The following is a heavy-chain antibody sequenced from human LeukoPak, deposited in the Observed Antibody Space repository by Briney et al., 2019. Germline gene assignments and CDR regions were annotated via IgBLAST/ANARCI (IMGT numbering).Heavy chain of an antibody. CDR1: GFTFSSYA. Sequence: GGSLRLSCAASGFTFSSYAMSWVRQAPGKGLEWVSTISGSGGSTYYADSVKGRFTISRDNSKNTLYLQMNSLRAEDTAVYYCAKGVRIAVATGAFDIWGQGTMVTVSS. CDR3: AKGVRIAVATGAFDI. V-gene: IGHV3-23*01. CDR2: ISGSGGST. D-gene: IGHD6-19*01. J-gene: IGHJ3*02.